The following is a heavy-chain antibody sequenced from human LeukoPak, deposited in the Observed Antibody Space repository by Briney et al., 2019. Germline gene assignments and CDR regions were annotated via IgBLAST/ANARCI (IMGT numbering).Heavy chain of an antibody. D-gene: IGHD5-18*01. Sequence: GGSLTLSCAASGFTFSSYAMHWVRPAPGKGLEYVSAISSIGGSTYYANSVKSRFTISGDYSKNTLYLQMGSLIAEDMAVYYCARNLGPRVTLPFDYWGQGTLVTVSS. J-gene: IGHJ4*02. V-gene: IGHV3-64*01. CDR1: GFTFSSYA. CDR3: ARNLGPRVTLPFDY. CDR2: ISSIGGST.